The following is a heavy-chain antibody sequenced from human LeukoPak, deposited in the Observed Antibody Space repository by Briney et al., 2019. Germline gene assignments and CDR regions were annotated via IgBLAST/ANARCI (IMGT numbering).Heavy chain of an antibody. Sequence: SETLSLTCTVSGGSISSGDYYWSWIRQPPGTGLEWIGYIYYSEMYNNPSLKSRVTISVDTSKNQFSLKLSSVTAADTAVYYCARARAPATAPFDYWGQGTLVTVSS. J-gene: IGHJ4*02. V-gene: IGHV4-30-4*01. CDR1: GGSISSGDYY. D-gene: IGHD2-21*02. CDR3: ARARAPATAPFDY. CDR2: IYYSEM.